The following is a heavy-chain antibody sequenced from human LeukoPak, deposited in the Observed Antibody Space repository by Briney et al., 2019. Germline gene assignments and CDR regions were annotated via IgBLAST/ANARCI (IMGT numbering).Heavy chain of an antibody. D-gene: IGHD6-19*01. CDR1: GDSISNYK. V-gene: IGHV4-59*01. J-gene: IGHJ4*02. CDR2: INYSGST. CDR3: ARGYLWGIAVAGYYFDY. Sequence: SETLSLNCTVSGDSISNYKWSWIRQPPGKRLEWIGYINYSGSTSYNPSLKSRVTISIDTSKNQFSLKLSSVTAADTAVYYCARGYLWGIAVAGYYFDYWGQGTLVTVSS.